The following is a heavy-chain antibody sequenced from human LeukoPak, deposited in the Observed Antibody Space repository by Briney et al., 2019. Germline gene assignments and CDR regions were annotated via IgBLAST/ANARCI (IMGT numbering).Heavy chain of an antibody. CDR2: IKSKADGETI. CDR3: STLTSRGLSDS. Sequence: GGSLRLSCAASGFTFSSYNINWVRQAPGEGLEWVGRIKSKADGETIDYAAPVKGRFTFSRDDSKNMLYLQMNSLKSEDTAVYYCSTLTSRGLSDSWGQGTLVTVSS. CDR1: GFTFSSYN. J-gene: IGHJ4*02. D-gene: IGHD1-20*01. V-gene: IGHV3-15*07.